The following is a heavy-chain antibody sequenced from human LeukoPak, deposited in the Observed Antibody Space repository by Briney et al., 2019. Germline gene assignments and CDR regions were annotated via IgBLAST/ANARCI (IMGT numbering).Heavy chain of an antibody. CDR3: AKSSGWFLDY. CDR1: GFTFSTYS. V-gene: IGHV3-48*02. D-gene: IGHD6-19*01. J-gene: IGHJ4*02. CDR2: ISSGSSTI. Sequence: GGSLRLSCAASGFTFSTYSMNWVRQAPGKGLEWVSYISSGSSTIYYADSVKGRFTISRDTAKNSLYLQMNSLRDEDTAVYYCAKSSGWFLDYWGQGTLVTVSS.